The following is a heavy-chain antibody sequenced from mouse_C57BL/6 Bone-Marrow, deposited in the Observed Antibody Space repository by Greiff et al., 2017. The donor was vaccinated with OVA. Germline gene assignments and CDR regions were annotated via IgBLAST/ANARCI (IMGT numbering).Heavy chain of an antibody. CDR2: IYPGNSDT. D-gene: IGHD2-3*01. Sequence: VQLQQSGTVLARPGASVKMSCKTSGYTFTSYWMHWVKRGPGRGREGIGAIYPGNSDTSYNQKFKGKAKLTAVTSASTAYMELSSLTNEDSAVYYCTREGLLHPYYFDYWGQGTTLTVSS. J-gene: IGHJ2*01. CDR3: TREGLLHPYYFDY. CDR1: GYTFTSYW. V-gene: IGHV1-5*01.